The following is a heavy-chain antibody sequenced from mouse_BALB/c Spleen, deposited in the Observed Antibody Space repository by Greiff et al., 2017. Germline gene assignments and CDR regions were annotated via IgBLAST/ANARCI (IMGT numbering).Heavy chain of an antibody. J-gene: IGHJ4*01. V-gene: IGHV3-2*02. CDR2: ISYSGST. CDR3: AMIRYAMDY. Sequence: ESGPGLVKPSQSLSLTCTVTGYSITSDYAWNWIRQFPGNKLEWMGYISYSGSTSYNPSLKSRISITRDTSKNQFFLQLNSVTTEDTATYYCAMIRYAMDYWGQGTSVTVSS. D-gene: IGHD2-4*01. CDR1: GYSITSDYA.